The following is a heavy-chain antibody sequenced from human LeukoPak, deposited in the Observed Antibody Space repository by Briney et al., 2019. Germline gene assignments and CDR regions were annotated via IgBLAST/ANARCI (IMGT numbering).Heavy chain of an antibody. Sequence: GGSLRLSCAASGFTFSSYGMHWVRQAPGKGLEWVAFIRYDGSNKYYADSVKGRFTISRDNSKNTLYLQMNSLRAEDTAVYYCAKDNRRYCSSTSCSRYFDYWGQGTLVTVSP. CDR3: AKDNRRYCSSTSCSRYFDY. V-gene: IGHV3-30*02. CDR1: GFTFSSYG. J-gene: IGHJ4*02. D-gene: IGHD2-2*01. CDR2: IRYDGSNK.